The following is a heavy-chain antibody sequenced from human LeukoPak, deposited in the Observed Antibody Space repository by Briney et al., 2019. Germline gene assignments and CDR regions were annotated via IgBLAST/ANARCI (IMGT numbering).Heavy chain of an antibody. J-gene: IGHJ6*03. Sequence: PGGSLRLSCAASGFTFSNAWMSWVRQAPGKGLERVGRIKSKTDGGTTDYAAPVKGRFTISRDDSKNTLYLQMNSLKTEDTAVYYCARDSSPSLLWFGELLTGGPYYMDVWGKGTTVTISS. V-gene: IGHV3-15*01. CDR1: GFTFSNAW. D-gene: IGHD3-10*01. CDR2: IKSKTDGGTT. CDR3: ARDSSPSLLWFGELLTGGPYYMDV.